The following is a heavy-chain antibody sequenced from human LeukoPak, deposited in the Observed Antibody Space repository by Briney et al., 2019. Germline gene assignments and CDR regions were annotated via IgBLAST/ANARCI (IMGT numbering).Heavy chain of an antibody. CDR3: ARGRVVVVPAAMVRRRHNWFDP. Sequence: PSETLSLTCTVSGGSISSNNYYWGWIRQPPGKGLEWIGEINHSGSTNYNPSLKSRVTISVDTSKNQFSLKLSSVTAADTAVYYCARGRVVVVPAAMVRRRHNWFDPWGQGTLVTVSS. CDR1: GGSISSNNYY. J-gene: IGHJ5*02. V-gene: IGHV4-39*07. D-gene: IGHD2-2*01. CDR2: INHSGST.